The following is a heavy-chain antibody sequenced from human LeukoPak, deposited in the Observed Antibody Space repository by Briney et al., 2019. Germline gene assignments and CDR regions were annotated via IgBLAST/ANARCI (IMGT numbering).Heavy chain of an antibody. V-gene: IGHV3-21*01. CDR3: ARERDSAYDYVWGSYHQRGAFDI. CDR2: ISSSSSYI. Sequence: GGSLRLSCAASGFTFSSYSMNWVRQAPGKGLEWVSSISSSSSYIYYADSVKGRFTISRDNAKNSLYLQMNSLRAEDTAVYYCARERDSAYDYVWGSYHQRGAFDIWGQGTMVTVSS. J-gene: IGHJ3*02. D-gene: IGHD3-16*01. CDR1: GFTFSSYS.